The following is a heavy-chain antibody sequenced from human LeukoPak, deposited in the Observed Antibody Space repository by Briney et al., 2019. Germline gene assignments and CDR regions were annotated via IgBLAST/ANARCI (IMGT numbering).Heavy chain of an antibody. D-gene: IGHD1-26*01. J-gene: IGHJ4*02. CDR3: AGTVGATFHFDY. Sequence: PSETLSLTCTVSGGSISRSIYYWGWIRQTPGKGLEWMGSFFYSGNTYYNPSLDSRVTISVETSKNQFSLRLSSVAAADTAVYYCAGTVGATFHFDYWGQGTLVTVSS. CDR1: GGSISRSIYY. V-gene: IGHV4-39*01. CDR2: FFYSGNT.